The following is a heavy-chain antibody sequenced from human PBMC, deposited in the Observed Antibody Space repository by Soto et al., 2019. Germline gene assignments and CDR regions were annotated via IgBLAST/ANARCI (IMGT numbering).Heavy chain of an antibody. J-gene: IGHJ4*02. CDR1: GFTFSSYA. Sequence: EVQLLESGGGLVQPGGSLTLSCATSGFTFSSYAMVWVRQAAEKGLEWVASISNNGDTAYYADSVKGRFTISRGNSKNTLYLQMNGLRADDTALYFCAKSRVFIGAIVTLLDSWGQGPQVTVSS. D-gene: IGHD3-16*02. CDR2: ISNNGDTA. V-gene: IGHV3-23*01. CDR3: AKSRVFIGAIVTLLDS.